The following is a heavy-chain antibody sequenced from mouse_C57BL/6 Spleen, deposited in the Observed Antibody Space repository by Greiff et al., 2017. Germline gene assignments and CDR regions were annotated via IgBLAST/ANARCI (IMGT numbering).Heavy chain of an antibody. V-gene: IGHV1-62-2*01. D-gene: IGHD1-1*01. Sequence: LVKPGASVKLSCKASGYTFTEYTIHWVKQRSGQGLEWIGWFYPGSGSIKYNEKFKDKATLTADKSSSTVYMELSRLTSEDSAVYFCARHEAHYYGSSHYFDYWGQGTTLTVSS. J-gene: IGHJ2*01. CDR2: FYPGSGSI. CDR3: ARHEAHYYGSSHYFDY. CDR1: GYTFTEYT.